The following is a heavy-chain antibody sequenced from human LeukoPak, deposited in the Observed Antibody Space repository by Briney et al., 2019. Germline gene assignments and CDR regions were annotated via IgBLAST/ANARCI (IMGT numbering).Heavy chain of an antibody. CDR1: GFTFSNYA. D-gene: IGHD6-6*01. J-gene: IGHJ6*02. Sequence: GGSLRLSCAASGFTFSNYAMTWVRQAPGKGLEWVAVISYDGSNKYYADSVKGRFTISRDNSKNTLYLQMNSLRAEDTAVYYCARDRGAGSSSYYYYYGMDVWGQGTTVTVSS. CDR2: ISYDGSNK. V-gene: IGHV3-30*04. CDR3: ARDRGAGSSSYYYYYGMDV.